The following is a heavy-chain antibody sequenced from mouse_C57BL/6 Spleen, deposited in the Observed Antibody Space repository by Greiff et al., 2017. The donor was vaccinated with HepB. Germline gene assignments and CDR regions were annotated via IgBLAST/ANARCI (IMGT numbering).Heavy chain of an antibody. V-gene: IGHV7-3*01. J-gene: IGHJ2*01. Sequence: EVNVVESGGGLVQPGGSLSLSCAASGFTFTDYYMSWVRQPPGKALEWWGFIRNKANGYTTEYSASVKGRVTISRDNSQSILYLQMNALRADDSATYYCARSNFDYWGQGTTLTVSS. CDR3: ARSNFDY. CDR2: IRNKANGYTT. CDR1: GFTFTDYY.